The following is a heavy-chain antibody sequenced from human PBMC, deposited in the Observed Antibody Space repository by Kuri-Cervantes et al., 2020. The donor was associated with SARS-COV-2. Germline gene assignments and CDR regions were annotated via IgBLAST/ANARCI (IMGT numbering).Heavy chain of an antibody. D-gene: IGHD3-3*01. CDR3: ARDKDFWSGPGVNWFDP. Sequence: ASVKVSCKASGYTFTSYGISWVRHAPGQGLEWMGWISAYNGNTNYAQKLQGRVTMTTDTSTSTAYMELRSLRSDDTAVYYCARDKDFWSGPGVNWFDPWGQGTLVTVSS. V-gene: IGHV1-18*01. CDR2: ISAYNGNT. J-gene: IGHJ5*02. CDR1: GYTFTSYG.